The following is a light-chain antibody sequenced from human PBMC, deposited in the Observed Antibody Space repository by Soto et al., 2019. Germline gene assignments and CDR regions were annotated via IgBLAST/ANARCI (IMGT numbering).Light chain of an antibody. J-gene: IGLJ1*01. Sequence: QSVLTQPASVSGSPGHSITISCVGTSSDIGDYNYVSWYQQHPGKVPKVIIYDVSNRPSGVSYRFSGSKSGNTASLTVSGLQAEDEADYYCCSYTRSGTLIFGTGTKVTV. CDR1: SSDIGDYNY. CDR2: DVS. V-gene: IGLV2-14*01. CDR3: CSYTRSGTLI.